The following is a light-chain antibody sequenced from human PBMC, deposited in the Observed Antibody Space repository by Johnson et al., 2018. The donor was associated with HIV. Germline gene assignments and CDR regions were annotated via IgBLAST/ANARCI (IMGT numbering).Light chain of an antibody. CDR1: SSNIGNNY. J-gene: IGLJ1*01. CDR2: ENN. Sequence: QAVLTQPPSVSAAPGQKVTISCSGSSSNIGNNYVSWYQQLPGTAPKLLIYENNKRPSGVSDRFSGSKSGTSATLGITGLTPGDEADYYCGTWDSSLSAGVFGTGTKVTVL. V-gene: IGLV1-51*02. CDR3: GTWDSSLSAGV.